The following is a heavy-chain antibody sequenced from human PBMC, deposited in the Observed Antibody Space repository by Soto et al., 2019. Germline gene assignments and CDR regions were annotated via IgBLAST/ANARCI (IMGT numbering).Heavy chain of an antibody. CDR1: GGSISSGGYS. CDR3: TPSYSNIWEKFDY. D-gene: IGHD5-12*01. Sequence: SETLSLTCAFSGGSISSGGYSWSWIRQPPGKGLEWIGYIYHSGSTYYNPSLKSRVTISVDRSKNQFSLKLSSVTAADTAVYYCTPSYSNIWEKFDYWGQGTPVTVSS. J-gene: IGHJ4*02. V-gene: IGHV4-30-2*01. CDR2: IYHSGST.